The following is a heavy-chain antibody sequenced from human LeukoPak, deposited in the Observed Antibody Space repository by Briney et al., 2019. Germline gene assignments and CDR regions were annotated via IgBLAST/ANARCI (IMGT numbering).Heavy chain of an antibody. Sequence: SETLSLTCAVYGGSFSGYYWSWIRQPQGKGLEWIGEINHSGSTNYNPSLKSRVTISVDTSKNQFSLKLSSVTAADTAVYYCARPYYDSSGYYYFDYWGQGTLVTVSS. D-gene: IGHD3-22*01. CDR3: ARPYYDSSGYYYFDY. CDR1: GGSFSGYY. J-gene: IGHJ4*02. V-gene: IGHV4-34*01. CDR2: INHSGST.